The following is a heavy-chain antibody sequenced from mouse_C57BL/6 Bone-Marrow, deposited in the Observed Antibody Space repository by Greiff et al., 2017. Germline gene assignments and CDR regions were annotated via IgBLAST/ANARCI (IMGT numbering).Heavy chain of an antibody. CDR2: INPNNGGT. D-gene: IGHD1-1*01. CDR1: GYTFTDYN. V-gene: IGHV1-18*01. Sequence: DVQLQESGPELVKPGASVKIPCKASGYTFTDYNMDWVKQSHGKSLEWIGDINPNNGGTIYNQKFQGKATLTVDKSSSTAYMELRSLTSEDTAVYYCARSYYGSSADWYFDVWGTGTTVTVSS. CDR3: ARSYYGSSADWYFDV. J-gene: IGHJ1*03.